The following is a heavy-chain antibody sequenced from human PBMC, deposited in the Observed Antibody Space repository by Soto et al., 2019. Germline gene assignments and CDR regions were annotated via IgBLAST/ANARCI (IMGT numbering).Heavy chain of an antibody. CDR2: IKVDGSEK. CDR3: ARAGIGVPGSREPYYYYGMDV. J-gene: IGHJ6*02. Sequence: GGSLRLSCVASGFTFSSYWMSWVRQAPGKGLEWVANIKVDGSEKNYVDSVKGRVTVSRDNAKNPLSLQMNSLRAEDTAVYYCARAGIGVPGSREPYYYYGMDVWGQGTTVTVSS. V-gene: IGHV3-7*05. CDR1: GFTFSSYW. D-gene: IGHD6-19*01.